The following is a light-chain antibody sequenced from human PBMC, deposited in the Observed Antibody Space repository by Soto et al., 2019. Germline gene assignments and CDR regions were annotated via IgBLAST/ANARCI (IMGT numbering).Light chain of an antibody. V-gene: IGKV1-39*01. CDR3: QQSYRSPYT. J-gene: IGKJ2*01. CDR1: KSISSY. CDR2: VAY. Sequence: DIQMTQSPSSLSASVGDRVTITCRASKSISSYLNWYQQKPGKAPKFLIYVAYTLKSVVPSRFSDRGSWKGFTLTIPSLQPEDFATYCCQQSYRSPYTFGQGNKLEIK.